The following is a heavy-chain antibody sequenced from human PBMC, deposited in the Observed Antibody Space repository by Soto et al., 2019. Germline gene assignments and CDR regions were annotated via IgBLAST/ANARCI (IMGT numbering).Heavy chain of an antibody. CDR3: AGGDYAGAGTFYLTDH. CDR2: ISGDGRTT. J-gene: IGHJ4*02. CDR1: GLTFNNYW. Sequence: EVQLVESGGGLVQPGGSLRLSCTVSGLTFNNYWMHWVRQAPGKGSVWVSRISGDGRTTTYADSVRGRFTISRDNAKNTVYLQMDSLRAEDTAVYYCAGGDYAGAGTFYLTDHWGQGSLVTVSS. D-gene: IGHD3-10*01. V-gene: IGHV3-74*03.